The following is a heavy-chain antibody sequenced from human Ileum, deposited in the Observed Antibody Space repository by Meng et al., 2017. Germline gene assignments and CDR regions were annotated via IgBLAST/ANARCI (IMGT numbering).Heavy chain of an antibody. CDR2: ISHSGSA. V-gene: IGHV4-4*02. J-gene: IGHJ4*02. Sequence: HVKRQGSGPGLVRPSGTLSPTCAVSSGSISSNTCWSWVRQPPGKGLEWIGQISHSGSAYYNPSLKSRVTMSVDKSKSQFSLMLTSVTAADTAIYYCARHGGYSQDFWGQGTLVTVSS. CDR3: ARHGGYSQDF. D-gene: IGHD4-23*01. CDR1: SGSISSNTC.